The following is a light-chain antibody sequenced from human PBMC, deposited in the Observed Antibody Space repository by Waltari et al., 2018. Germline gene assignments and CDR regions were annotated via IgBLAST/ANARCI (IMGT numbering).Light chain of an antibody. J-gene: IGLJ2*01. CDR1: NIRSQS. CDR3: QVWDSGSGHPHVV. V-gene: IGLV3-21*02. CDR2: DDS. Sequence: SYVLTQPPSVSVAPGQTASISCGGDNIRSQSVHWYQQKAGQAPVLVVHDDSDRPSGIPERLSGSNSGNTATLTISRVEAGDEADFYCQVWDSGSGHPHVVFGGGTRLTVL.